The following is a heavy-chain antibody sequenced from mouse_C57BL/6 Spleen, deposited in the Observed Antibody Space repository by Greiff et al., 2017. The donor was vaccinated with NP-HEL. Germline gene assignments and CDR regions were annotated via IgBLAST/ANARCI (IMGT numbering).Heavy chain of an antibody. Sequence: VQLQQPGAELVKPGASVKMSCKASGYTFTSYWITWVKQRPGQGLEWIGDIYPGSGSTNYNEKFKSKATLTVDTSSSTAYMQLSSLTSEDSAVYYGARWGYYYGSSYYFDYWGQGTTLTVSS. D-gene: IGHD1-1*01. V-gene: IGHV1-55*01. CDR2: IYPGSGST. CDR1: GYTFTSYW. J-gene: IGHJ2*01. CDR3: ARWGYYYGSSYYFDY.